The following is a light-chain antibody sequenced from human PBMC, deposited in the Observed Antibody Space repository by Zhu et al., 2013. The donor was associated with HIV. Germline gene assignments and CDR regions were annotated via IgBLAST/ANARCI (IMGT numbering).Light chain of an antibody. CDR2: GTY. J-gene: IGLJ1*01. CDR1: SSNIGAGYD. CDR3: QSYDNSLSAPCV. V-gene: IGLV1-40*01. Sequence: QSVLTQPPSVSGAPGQRVTISCTGSSSNIGAGYDVQWYQQVPGTAPKLLIYGTYNRPSGVPDRFSVSKSGTSASLAITGLQAEDEADYYCQSYDNSLSAPCVFGTGTKVTVL.